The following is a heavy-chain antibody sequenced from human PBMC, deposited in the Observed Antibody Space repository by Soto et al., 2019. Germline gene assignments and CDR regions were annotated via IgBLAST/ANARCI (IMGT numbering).Heavy chain of an antibody. J-gene: IGHJ6*03. CDR2: IWYDGSNK. V-gene: IGHV3-33*01. D-gene: IGHD2-2*01. Sequence: GGSLRLSCAASGFTFSSYGMHWVRQAPGKGLEWVAVIWYDGSNKYYADSVKGRFTISRDNSKNTLYLQMNSLRAEDTAVYYCARRRGDIVVVPAANRMGIYYYYMDVWGKGTTVTVSS. CDR3: ARRRGDIVVVPAANRMGIYYYYMDV. CDR1: GFTFSSYG.